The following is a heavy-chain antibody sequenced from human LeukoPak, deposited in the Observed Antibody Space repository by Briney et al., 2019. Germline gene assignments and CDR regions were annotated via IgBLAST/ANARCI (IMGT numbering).Heavy chain of an antibody. D-gene: IGHD3-22*01. CDR3: SRDHCSSSGYYLR. V-gene: IGHV4-4*07. CDR2: IYTSGSP. Sequence: SETRSLTCTLAGGSISSYYWSWIRHPAGKGLEWIGRIYTSGSPTYNPSLKSRVPMPVDTPKNQFSLNLSALTVAAPPLYSGSRDHCSSSGYYLRWGQGTLVSVSS. J-gene: IGHJ4*02. CDR1: GGSISSYY.